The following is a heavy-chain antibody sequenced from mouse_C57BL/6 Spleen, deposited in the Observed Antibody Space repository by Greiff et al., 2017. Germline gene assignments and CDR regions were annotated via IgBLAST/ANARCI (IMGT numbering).Heavy chain of an antibody. CDR3: AIITSGLAY. V-gene: IGHV1-82*01. J-gene: IGHJ3*01. CDR2: IYPGDGDT. Sequence: VQLKQSGPELVKPGASVKISCKASGYAFSSSWMNWVKQRPGKGLEWIGRIYPGDGDTNYNGKFKGKATLTADKSSSTAYMQLSSLTSEDSSVYFCAIITSGLAYWGQGTLVTVSA. D-gene: IGHD1-1*01. CDR1: GYAFSSSW.